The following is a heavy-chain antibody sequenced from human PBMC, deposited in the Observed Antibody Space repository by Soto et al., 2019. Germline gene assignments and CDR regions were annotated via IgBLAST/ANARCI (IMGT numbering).Heavy chain of an antibody. Sequence: GASLKISCEGFGYNFATYWIAWVRQMPGKGLEYMGIIYPGDSDSRYSPSFQGQVTFSADKSISTAYMQWSSLKASDTAMYYCARHGCYGDYASNYFDPWGQGTLVTVSS. V-gene: IGHV5-51*01. J-gene: IGHJ5*02. CDR3: ARHGCYGDYASNYFDP. CDR2: IYPGDSDS. D-gene: IGHD4-17*01. CDR1: GYNFATYW.